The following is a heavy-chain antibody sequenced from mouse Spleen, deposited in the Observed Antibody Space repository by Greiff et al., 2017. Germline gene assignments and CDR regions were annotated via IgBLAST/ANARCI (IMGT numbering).Heavy chain of an antibody. J-gene: IGHJ3*01. Sequence: EVMLVESGGGLVKPGGSLKLSCAASGFTFSDYYMYWVRQTPEKRLEWVATISDGGSYTYYPDSVKGRFTISRDNAKNNLYLQMSSLKSEDTAMYYCAREGYRSAWFAYWGQGTLVTVSA. D-gene: IGHD2-14*01. CDR3: AREGYRSAWFAY. V-gene: IGHV5-4*02. CDR2: ISDGGSYT. CDR1: GFTFSDYY.